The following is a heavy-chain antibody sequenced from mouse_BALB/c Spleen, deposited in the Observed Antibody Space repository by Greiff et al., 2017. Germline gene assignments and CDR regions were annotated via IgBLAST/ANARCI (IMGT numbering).Heavy chain of an antibody. J-gene: IGHJ3*01. CDR1: GFTFSSYA. V-gene: IGHV5-9-4*01. D-gene: IGHD2-4*01. CDR2: ISSGGSYT. CDR3: ARDRGDYDAWFAY. Sequence: EVHLVESGGGLVKPGGSLKLSCAASGFTFSSYAMPWVRQSPEKRLEWVAEISSGGSYTYYPDTVTGRFTISRDNAKNTLYLEMSSLRSEDTAMYYCARDRGDYDAWFAYWGQGTLVTVSA.